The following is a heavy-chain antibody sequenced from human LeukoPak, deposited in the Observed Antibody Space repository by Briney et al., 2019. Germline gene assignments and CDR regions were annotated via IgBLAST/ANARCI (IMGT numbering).Heavy chain of an antibody. CDR2: IYYSGST. V-gene: IGHV4-59*01. D-gene: IGHD3-10*01. J-gene: IGHJ4*02. CDR3: ARSPPSGSYNLLGYFDY. CDR1: GGSISSYY. Sequence: SETLSLTCTVSGGSISSYYWSWIRQPPGKGLEWIGYIYYSGSTNYNPSLKSRVTISVDTSKNQFSLKLSSVTAADTAVYYCARSPPSGSYNLLGYFDYWGQGTLVTVSS.